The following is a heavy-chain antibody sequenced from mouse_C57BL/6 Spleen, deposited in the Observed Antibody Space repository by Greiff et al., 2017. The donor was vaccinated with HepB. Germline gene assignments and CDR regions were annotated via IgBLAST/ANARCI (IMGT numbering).Heavy chain of an antibody. CDR2: IYPGDGDT. CDR3: ARSSRGNYAMDY. Sequence: VQLQQSGPELVKPGASVKISCKASGYAFSSSWMNWVKQRPGKGLEWIGRIYPGDGDTNYNGKFKGKATLTADKSSSTAYMQLSSLTSEDSAVYFCARSSRGNYAMDYWGQGTSVTVSS. J-gene: IGHJ4*01. D-gene: IGHD2-14*01. V-gene: IGHV1-82*01. CDR1: GYAFSSSW.